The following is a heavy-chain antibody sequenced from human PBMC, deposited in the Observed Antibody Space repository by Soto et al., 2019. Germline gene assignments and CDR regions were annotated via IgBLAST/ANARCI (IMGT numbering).Heavy chain of an antibody. J-gene: IGHJ4*02. Sequence: QVQLQESGPGLVKPSETLSLTCTVSGGSVSSGSYYWSWIRQPPGKGLEWIGYIYYTGSTKYNPSLKSRITISVDTPKNQFSLKLSSVTAADTAVYYCAGSGVDVVATSSFDYWGQGTLVTVSS. CDR3: AGSGVDVVATSSFDY. CDR2: IYYTGST. D-gene: IGHD5-12*01. V-gene: IGHV4-61*01. CDR1: GGSVSSGSYY.